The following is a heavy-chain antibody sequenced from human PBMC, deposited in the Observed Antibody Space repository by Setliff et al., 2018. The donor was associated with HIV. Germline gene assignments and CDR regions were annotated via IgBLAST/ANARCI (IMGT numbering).Heavy chain of an antibody. Sequence: WASVKVSCKASGYTFTSYYMHWVRQAPGQGLEWMGIINTSGGSTTYEQKFQGRVTLTRDTSTSTVYMELNSLRSEDTAVYYCAKVKKAYYHDSSGYGAFDIWGQGTMVTVSS. CDR3: AKVKKAYYHDSSGYGAFDI. V-gene: IGHV1-46*01. CDR2: INTSGGST. J-gene: IGHJ3*02. D-gene: IGHD3-22*01. CDR1: GYTFTSYY.